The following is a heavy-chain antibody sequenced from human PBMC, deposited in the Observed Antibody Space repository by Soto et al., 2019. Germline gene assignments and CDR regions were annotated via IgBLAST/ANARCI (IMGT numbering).Heavy chain of an antibody. CDR1: GFTFSSYG. J-gene: IGHJ4*02. V-gene: IGHV3-30*03. D-gene: IGHD5-18*01. CDR3: VRNTARDY. CDR2: ISYDGSNK. Sequence: GGSLRLSCAASGFTFSSYGMHWVRQAPGKGLEWVAVISYDGSNKYYADSVKGRFTISRDNSKNTLYLQMNSLRAEDTAVYYCVRNTARDYWGQGTLVTVSS.